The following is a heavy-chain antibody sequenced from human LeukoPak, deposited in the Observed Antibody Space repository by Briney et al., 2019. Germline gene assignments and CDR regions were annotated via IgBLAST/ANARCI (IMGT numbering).Heavy chain of an antibody. J-gene: IGHJ4*02. D-gene: IGHD3-22*01. CDR2: IYHSGST. V-gene: IGHV4-4*07. CDR1: GGSIRSYY. CDR3: ARGQSSGSEAFDY. Sequence: SETLSLTCTVSGGSIRSYYWSWIRQPAGKGLEWIGHIYHSGSTNDNPSLKSRVTMSVDTPKNQFSLKLRSVTAADTAVYYCARGQSSGSEAFDYWGQGTLVTVSS.